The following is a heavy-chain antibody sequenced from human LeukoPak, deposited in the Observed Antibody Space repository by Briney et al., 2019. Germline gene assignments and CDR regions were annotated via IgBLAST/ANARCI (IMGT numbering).Heavy chain of an antibody. Sequence: PGGSLRLSCAASGFTFSRSWMDLVRQAPGKGLEWVANIKQDGSETYYVDSAKGRFTISRDNAKNSLYLQMDSLRVDDTAIYYCAKSLDYWGQGTLVTVSS. CDR3: AKSLDY. CDR1: GFTFSRSW. V-gene: IGHV3-7*01. J-gene: IGHJ4*02. CDR2: IKQDGSET.